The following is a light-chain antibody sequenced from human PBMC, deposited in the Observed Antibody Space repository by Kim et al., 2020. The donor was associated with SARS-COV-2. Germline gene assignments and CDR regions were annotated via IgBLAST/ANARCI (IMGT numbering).Light chain of an antibody. CDR1: AFPNQY. Sequence: SYELTQPPSVSVSPGQTARITCSGDAFPNQYVYWYQQRPGRAPVLIIYKDTERPSGVPERISGSSSGTTATLTISGVQAEDESDYYCQSPDSSATWVFGGGTKLTVL. CDR2: KDT. J-gene: IGLJ3*02. CDR3: QSPDSSATWV. V-gene: IGLV3-25*03.